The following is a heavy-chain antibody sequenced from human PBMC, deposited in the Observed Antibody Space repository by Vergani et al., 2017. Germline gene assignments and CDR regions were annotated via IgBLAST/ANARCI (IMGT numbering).Heavy chain of an antibody. CDR3: AKATYGGGDCYFAVDI. V-gene: IGHV3-9*01. CDR1: GFTLDDYA. Sequence: EVQLVESGGGLVQPGRSLRLSCAASGFTLDDYAMHWVRQAPGKGLEWVSGISWNSGSIGYANSVKGRFPISRDNAKNSLYLQMNRLRAEDTALYYCAKATYGGGDCYFAVDIWGQGTMVTVSS. D-gene: IGHD2-21*01. CDR2: ISWNSGSI. J-gene: IGHJ3*02.